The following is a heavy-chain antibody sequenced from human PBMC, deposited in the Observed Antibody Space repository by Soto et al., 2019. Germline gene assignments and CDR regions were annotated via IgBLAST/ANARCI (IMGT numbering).Heavy chain of an antibody. Sequence: SETLSLTCAVYGGSFTGYSWTWIRQPPGKGLEWIGQINHSGSTNYNPSLKSRVTISVDTSKNQFSLKLSSVTAADTAFYYCAREGALLFGGNSDYYSTMDVWGQGTTVTVSS. V-gene: IGHV4-34*01. J-gene: IGHJ6*02. CDR1: GGSFTGYS. D-gene: IGHD2-21*02. CDR2: INHSGST. CDR3: AREGALLFGGNSDYYSTMDV.